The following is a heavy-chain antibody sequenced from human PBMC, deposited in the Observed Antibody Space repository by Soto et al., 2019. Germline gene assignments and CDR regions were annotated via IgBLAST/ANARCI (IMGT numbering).Heavy chain of an antibody. Sequence: GGSLRLSCAPSGFTFDDYAMHWVRQAPGKGLEWVSGISWNSGSIGYADSVKGRFNISRDNAKNSLYLQMNSLRAEDTALYYCAKGYDFWSGTIDYWGQGTLVTVSS. D-gene: IGHD3-3*01. CDR1: GFTFDDYA. CDR3: AKGYDFWSGTIDY. J-gene: IGHJ4*02. CDR2: ISWNSGSI. V-gene: IGHV3-9*01.